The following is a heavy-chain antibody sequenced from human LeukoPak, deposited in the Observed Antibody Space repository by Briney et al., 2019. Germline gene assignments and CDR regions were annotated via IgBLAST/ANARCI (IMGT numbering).Heavy chain of an antibody. V-gene: IGHV3-33*01. CDR3: AREQAAVMVYSNDAFDI. CDR2: IWYDGSNK. Sequence: GGSLRLSCAASGFTFSSYGMHWVRRAPGKGLEWVAVIWYDGSNKYYADSVKGRFTISRDNSKNTLYLQMNSLRAEDTAVYYCAREQAAVMVYSNDAFDIWGQGTMVTVSS. D-gene: IGHD2-8*01. CDR1: GFTFSSYG. J-gene: IGHJ3*02.